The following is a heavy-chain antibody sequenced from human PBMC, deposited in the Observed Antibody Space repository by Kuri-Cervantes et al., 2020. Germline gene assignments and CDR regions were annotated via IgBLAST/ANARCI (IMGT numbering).Heavy chain of an antibody. V-gene: IGHV1-2*04. CDR1: GYTFTYRY. J-gene: IGHJ4*02. D-gene: IGHD6-13*01. Sequence: ASVKVSCKASGYTFTYRYLHWVRQAPGQALEWMGWINPNSGGTNYAQKFQGWVTMTRDTSISTAYMELSRLRSDDTAVYYCARGRRPLHSSSWKHSYFDYWGQGTLVTVSS. CDR2: INPNSGGT. CDR3: ARGRRPLHSSSWKHSYFDY.